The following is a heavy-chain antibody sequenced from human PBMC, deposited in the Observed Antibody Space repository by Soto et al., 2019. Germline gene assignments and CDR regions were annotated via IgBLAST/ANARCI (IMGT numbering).Heavy chain of an antibody. CDR2: IIPIFGTA. CDR1: GGTFSSYA. D-gene: IGHD1-26*01. V-gene: IGHV1-69*13. Sequence: GASVKVSCKASGGTFSSYAISWVRQAPGQGLEWMGGIIPIFGTANYAQKFQGRVTITADESTSTAYMELSSLRSEDTAVYYCARDVGSPSGPGFFDYWGQGTLVTVSS. CDR3: ARDVGSPSGPGFFDY. J-gene: IGHJ4*02.